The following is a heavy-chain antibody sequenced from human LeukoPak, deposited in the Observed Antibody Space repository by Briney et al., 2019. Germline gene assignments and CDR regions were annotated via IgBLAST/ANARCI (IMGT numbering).Heavy chain of an antibody. CDR3: AKEGQWGFRQSHYFDY. Sequence: GGSLRLSCAASGFTFSSYGMHWVRQAPGKGLEWVAFIRYDGSNKYYADSVKGRFTISRDNSKNTLYLQMNSLRAEDTALYYCAKEGQWGFRQSHYFDYWGQGTLVTVSS. CDR1: GFTFSSYG. D-gene: IGHD1-26*01. J-gene: IGHJ4*02. V-gene: IGHV3-30*02. CDR2: IRYDGSNK.